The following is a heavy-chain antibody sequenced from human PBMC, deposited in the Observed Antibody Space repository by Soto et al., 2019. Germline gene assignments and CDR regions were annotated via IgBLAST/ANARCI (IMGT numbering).Heavy chain of an antibody. J-gene: IGHJ6*02. V-gene: IGHV1-18*01. Sequence: QVQLVQSGAEVKKPGASVKVSCKASGYTFTSYGISWVRQAPGQGLEWMGWISAYNGNTNYAQKLQGRVTMTTDTSTSTAYMELRSLRSDDTAVYHCARDGYYYDSSGPVLYYGMDVWGQGTTVTVSS. CDR3: ARDGYYYDSSGPVLYYGMDV. D-gene: IGHD3-22*01. CDR1: GYTFTSYG. CDR2: ISAYNGNT.